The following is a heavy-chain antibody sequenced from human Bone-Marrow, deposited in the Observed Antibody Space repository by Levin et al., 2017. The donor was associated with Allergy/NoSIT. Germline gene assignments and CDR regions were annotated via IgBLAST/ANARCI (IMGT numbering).Heavy chain of an antibody. Sequence: GESLKISCKASGYIFNNYYMHWVRQAPGQGLDWMGRIKLSDGETIYAQKFQDRVTMTRDTSTSTVYMELSSLRSEDTAVYYCVRDGHKWDFDYWGQGTLVTVSS. J-gene: IGHJ4*02. CDR3: VRDGHKWDFDY. CDR2: IKLSDGET. V-gene: IGHV1-46*02. CDR1: GYIFNNYY. D-gene: IGHD1-26*01.